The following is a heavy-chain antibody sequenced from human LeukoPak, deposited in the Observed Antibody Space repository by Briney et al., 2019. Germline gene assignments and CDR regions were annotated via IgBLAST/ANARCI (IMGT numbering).Heavy chain of an antibody. CDR1: GFSLSTSGVG. V-gene: IGHV2-5*02. J-gene: IGHJ3*02. Sequence: SGPTLVKPTQTLTLTRTFSGFSLSTSGVGVGWIRQPPGKALEWLALIYWDDDKRYSPSLKSRLTITKDTSKNQVVLTMTNMDPVDTATYSCAHTVLLWFGELFRDAFDIWGQGTMVTVSS. CDR2: IYWDDDK. D-gene: IGHD3-10*01. CDR3: AHTVLLWFGELFRDAFDI.